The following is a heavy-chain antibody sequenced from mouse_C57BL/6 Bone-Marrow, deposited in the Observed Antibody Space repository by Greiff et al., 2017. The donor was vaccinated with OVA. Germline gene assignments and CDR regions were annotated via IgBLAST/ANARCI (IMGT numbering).Heavy chain of an antibody. D-gene: IGHD1-2*01. CDR3: ARGLISGDYAMDY. CDR2: IRNKANGYTT. J-gene: IGHJ4*01. CDR1: GFTFTDYY. V-gene: IGHV7-3*01. Sequence: DVMLVESGGGLVQPGGSLSLSCAASGFTFTDYYMSWVRQPPGKALAWLGFIRNKANGYTTEYSASVKGRFTISRDNSQSILYLQMNALRAEDSATYYCARGLISGDYAMDYWGQGTSVTVSS.